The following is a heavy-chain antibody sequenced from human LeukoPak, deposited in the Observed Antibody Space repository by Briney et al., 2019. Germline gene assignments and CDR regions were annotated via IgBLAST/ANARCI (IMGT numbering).Heavy chain of an antibody. CDR1: GFTFSSYS. V-gene: IGHV3-48*01. CDR3: ARDGMDYDFWSGYYSFAFDI. J-gene: IGHJ3*02. Sequence: GGSLRLSCAASGFTFSSYSMNWVRQAPGKGLEWVSYISSSSSTIYYADSVKGRFTISRDNAKNSLYLQMNSLRAEDTAVYYCARDGMDYDFWSGYYSFAFDIWGQGTMVTVSS. D-gene: IGHD3-3*01. CDR2: ISSSSSTI.